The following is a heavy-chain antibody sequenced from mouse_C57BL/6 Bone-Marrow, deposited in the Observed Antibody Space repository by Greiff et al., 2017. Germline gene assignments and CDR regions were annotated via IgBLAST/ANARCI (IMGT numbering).Heavy chain of an antibody. J-gene: IGHJ2*01. CDR3: ARRDYYYGSRDY. V-gene: IGHV1-69*01. CDR1: GYTFTSYW. CDR2: IDPSDSYT. D-gene: IGHD1-1*01. Sequence: QVQLQQPGAELVMPGASVKLSCKASGYTFTSYWMHWVKQRPGQGLEWIGEIDPSDSYTNYNQKFKGKSTLTVDKSSSTAYMQLNSLTSEDSAVYFCARRDYYYGSRDYWGQGTTLTVSS.